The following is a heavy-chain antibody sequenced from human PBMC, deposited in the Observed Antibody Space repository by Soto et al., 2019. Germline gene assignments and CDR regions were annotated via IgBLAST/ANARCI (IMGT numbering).Heavy chain of an antibody. CDR3: ARCGFACPCSASHLSDS. Sequence: PEQYLRLRYTASALTPRPYGMHWFRLAPEKGMEWLSSISDSGHYIYYADSVKGRFTISRDNAKNSLFLQLNSLRGEETAVYYCARCGFACPCSASHLSDS. J-gene: IGHJ5*01. D-gene: IGHD2-21*01. CDR2: ISDSGHYI. V-gene: IGHV3-21*01. CDR1: ALTPRPYG.